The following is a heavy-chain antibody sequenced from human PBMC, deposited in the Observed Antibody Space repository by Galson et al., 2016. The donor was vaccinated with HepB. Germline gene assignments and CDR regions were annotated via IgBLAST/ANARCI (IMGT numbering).Heavy chain of an antibody. CDR1: GFTFSNYD. CDR2: ISSDGSTM. CDR3: ARAGLSGSWDFDC. Sequence: SLRLSCAASGFTFSNYDMNWARQAPGTGLEWISFISSDGSTMYYADSVKGRFAASRDTADNSLSLHMSSLRAEDTGFYYCARAGLSGSWDFDCWGQGALVTVSS. J-gene: IGHJ4*02. D-gene: IGHD6-6*01. V-gene: IGHV3-48*03.